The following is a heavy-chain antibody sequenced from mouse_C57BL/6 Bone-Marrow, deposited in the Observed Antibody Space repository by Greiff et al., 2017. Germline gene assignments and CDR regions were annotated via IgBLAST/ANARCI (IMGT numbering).Heavy chain of an antibody. D-gene: IGHD1-1*01. CDR3: ARRGTTVVAVDY. Sequence: EVKLMESGGGLVQPGGSLKLSCAASGFTFSDYYMYWVRQTPEKRLEWVAYISNGGGSTYYPDTVKGRFTISRDNAKNTLYRQMSRLKSEDTAMYYCARRGTTVVAVDYWGQGTSVTVSS. J-gene: IGHJ4*01. V-gene: IGHV5-12*01. CDR2: ISNGGGST. CDR1: GFTFSDYY.